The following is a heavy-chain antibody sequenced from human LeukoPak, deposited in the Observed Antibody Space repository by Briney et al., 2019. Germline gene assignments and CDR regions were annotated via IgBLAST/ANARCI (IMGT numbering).Heavy chain of an antibody. Sequence: ASVKVSCKASGGTFSSYAISWVRQAPGQGLEWMGGIIPIFGTANYPQKFQGRVTITADESTSTAYMELSSLRSEDTAVYYCARVGRYCSGGSCYDDAFDIWGQGTMVTVSS. D-gene: IGHD2-15*01. V-gene: IGHV1-69*13. J-gene: IGHJ3*02. CDR3: ARVGRYCSGGSCYDDAFDI. CDR2: IIPIFGTA. CDR1: GGTFSSYA.